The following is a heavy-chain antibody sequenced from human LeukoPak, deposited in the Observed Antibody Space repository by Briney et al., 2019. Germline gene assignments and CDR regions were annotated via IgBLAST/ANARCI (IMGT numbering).Heavy chain of an antibody. Sequence: PGGSLRLSCAASGFTFSSYGMHWVRQAPGKGLEWVAVIWYDGSNKYYADSVKGRFTISRDNSKNTLYLQMNSLRAEETAVYYCARDGPFRAMVRGVSYFDYWGQGTLVTVSS. V-gene: IGHV3-33*01. CDR2: IWYDGSNK. D-gene: IGHD3-10*01. CDR1: GFTFSSYG. CDR3: ARDGPFRAMVRGVSYFDY. J-gene: IGHJ4*02.